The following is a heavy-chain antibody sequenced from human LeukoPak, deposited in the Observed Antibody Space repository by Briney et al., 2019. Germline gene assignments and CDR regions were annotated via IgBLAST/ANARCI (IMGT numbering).Heavy chain of an antibody. Sequence: SQTLSLTCAISGDSVYSNSAAWNWIRQSPPRGLEWLGRTYYRSKWYNDYAVSVKSRITINPDTSKNQFSLQLDSVTPEDTAVYYCARDRVAAAVYYFDCWGQGTLVTVSS. CDR2: TYYRSKWYN. CDR3: ARDRVAAAVYYFDC. D-gene: IGHD6-13*01. CDR1: GDSVYSNSAA. V-gene: IGHV6-1*01. J-gene: IGHJ4*02.